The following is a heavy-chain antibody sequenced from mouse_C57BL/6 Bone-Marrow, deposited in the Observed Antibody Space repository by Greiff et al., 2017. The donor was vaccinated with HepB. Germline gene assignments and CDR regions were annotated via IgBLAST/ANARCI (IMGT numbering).Heavy chain of an antibody. CDR2: INSDGGST. D-gene: IGHD1-1*01. J-gene: IGHJ1*03. V-gene: IGHV5-2*01. CDR1: EYEFPSHD. CDR3: ARQRDYYYGSSYWYFDV. Sequence: DVQLQESGGGLVQPGESLKLSCESNEYEFPSHDMSWVRKTPEKRLELVAAINSDGGSTYYPDTMERRFIISRDNTKKTLYLQMSSLRSEDTALYYCARQRDYYYGSSYWYFDVWGTGTTVTVSS.